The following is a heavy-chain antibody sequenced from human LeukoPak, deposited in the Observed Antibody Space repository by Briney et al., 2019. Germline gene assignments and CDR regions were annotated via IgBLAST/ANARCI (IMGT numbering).Heavy chain of an antibody. D-gene: IGHD3-16*01. CDR3: ARATGTWGHDGFDI. V-gene: IGHV1-18*01. CDR2: TSGSSSNT. Sequence: ASVKVSCKAYGYTFMSHGISWVRQAPGQGVEWMGWTSGSSSNTNYAQRLQGRVTMTTDTSTTTAYMELRSLRSDDTAVYYCARATGTWGHDGFDIWGQGTMVTVSS. J-gene: IGHJ3*02. CDR1: GYTFMSHG.